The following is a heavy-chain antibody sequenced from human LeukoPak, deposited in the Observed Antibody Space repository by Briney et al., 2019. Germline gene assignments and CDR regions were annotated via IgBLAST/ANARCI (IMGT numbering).Heavy chain of an antibody. CDR2: ISSSSSYI. J-gene: IGHJ4*02. D-gene: IGHD5-24*01. Sequence: GGSLRLSCAASGFTFSSYSMNWVRQAPGKGLEWVSSISSSSSYIYYADSVKGRFTISRDNAKNSLYLQMNSLRAEDTAVYYCARVKSRDGYNYDYWGQRTLVTVSS. CDR3: ARVKSRDGYNYDY. CDR1: GFTFSSYS. V-gene: IGHV3-21*01.